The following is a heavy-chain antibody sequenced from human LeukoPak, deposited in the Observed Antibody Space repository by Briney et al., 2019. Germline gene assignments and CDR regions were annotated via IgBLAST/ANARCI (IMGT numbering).Heavy chain of an antibody. V-gene: IGHV3-11*04. CDR3: AREREGRYNWNYGAVDY. CDR2: ISSSGSTI. CDR1: GFTFSDYY. J-gene: IGHJ4*02. D-gene: IGHD1-7*01. Sequence: GGSLRLSCAASGFTFSDYYMSWIRQAPGKGLEWVSYISSSGSTIYYADSVKGRFTISRENAKNSLYLQMNSLRAEDTAVYYCAREREGRYNWNYGAVDYWGQGTLVTVSS.